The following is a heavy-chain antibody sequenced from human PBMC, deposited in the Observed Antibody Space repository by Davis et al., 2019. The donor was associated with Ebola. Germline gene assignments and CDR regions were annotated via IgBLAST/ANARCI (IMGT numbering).Heavy chain of an antibody. CDR2: IWYDGSNK. D-gene: IGHD4-11*01. V-gene: IGHV3-33*01. CDR1: GFTFSSYG. J-gene: IGHJ6*02. Sequence: GGSLRLSCAASGFTFSSYGMHWVRQAPGKGLEWVAVIWYDGSNKYYADSVKGRFTISRDNSKNTLYLQMNSLRAEDTAVYYCARGPRYSNYFVGMDVWGQGTTVTVSS. CDR3: ARGPRYSNYFVGMDV.